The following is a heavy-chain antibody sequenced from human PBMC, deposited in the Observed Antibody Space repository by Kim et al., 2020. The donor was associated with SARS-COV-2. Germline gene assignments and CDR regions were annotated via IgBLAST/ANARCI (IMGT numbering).Heavy chain of an antibody. D-gene: IGHD4-17*01. Sequence: ATAWRNRFTIARDNSKKTMYLKMNSLRAEDTAVYYCTRDGYRDYGAFDIWGQGKMVTVSS. V-gene: IGHV3-30*07. J-gene: IGHJ3*02. CDR3: TRDGYRDYGAFDI.